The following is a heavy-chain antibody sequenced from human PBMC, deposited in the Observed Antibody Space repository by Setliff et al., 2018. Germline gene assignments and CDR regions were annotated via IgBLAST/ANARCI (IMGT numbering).Heavy chain of an antibody. V-gene: IGHV1-2*02. CDR2: INPKSGGT. CDR3: AKQGDLAFDY. CDR1: GYPFVGYY. Sequence: PSVKVSCKASGYPFVGYYIYWMRQTPGQGFEWMGWINPKSGGTKYAVKFQGRVTMTRDTSINTIYMELSSLTSDDTAIYYCAKQGDLAFDYWGQGTQVTVSS. J-gene: IGHJ4*02. D-gene: IGHD3-16*01.